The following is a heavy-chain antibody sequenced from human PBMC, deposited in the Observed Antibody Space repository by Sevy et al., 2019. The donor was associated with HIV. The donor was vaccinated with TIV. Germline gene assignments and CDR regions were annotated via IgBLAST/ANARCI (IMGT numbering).Heavy chain of an antibody. V-gene: IGHV4-34*01. J-gene: IGHJ5*02. CDR2: INHSGST. CDR3: TRGRIAVAGTWRWFDP. Sequence: SETLSLTCAVYGGSFSGYYWSWIRQPPGKGLEWIGEINHSGSTNYNPSLKSRVTISVDTSKNQFSLKLSSVTAADTAVYYCTRGRIAVAGTWRWFDPWGQGTLVTVSS. CDR1: GGSFSGYY. D-gene: IGHD6-19*01.